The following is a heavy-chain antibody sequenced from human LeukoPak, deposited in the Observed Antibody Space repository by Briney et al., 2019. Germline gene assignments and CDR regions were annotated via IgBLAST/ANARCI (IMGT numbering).Heavy chain of an antibody. V-gene: IGHV3-23*01. CDR1: RLTVSSYA. D-gene: IGHD5-18*01. CDR3: AEAYIYADY. CDR2: ISGSGGNT. Sequence: WVSLTLSCAASRLTVSSYAMNWVRQAPGKGLEWVSNISGSGGNTYYADYVKGRFTISRAITKNTLYLQMQSLRAGDTAEYSCAEAYIYADYWGQGTLVTVSS. J-gene: IGHJ4*02.